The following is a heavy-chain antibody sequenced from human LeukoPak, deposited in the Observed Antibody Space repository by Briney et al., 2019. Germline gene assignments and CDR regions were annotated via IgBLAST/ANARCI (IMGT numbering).Heavy chain of an antibody. CDR1: GFTFSFHA. V-gene: IGHV3-23*01. CDR3: AKESPVFDY. CDR2: ISGSGKNI. J-gene: IGHJ4*02. Sequence: GGSLRLSCVASGFTFSFHAMSWVRQAPGKGLEWVSAISGSGKNIYYADSVKGRFTISRDNSKNTLYLQMSSLRAEDTAVYYCAKESPVFDYWGQGTLVTVSS.